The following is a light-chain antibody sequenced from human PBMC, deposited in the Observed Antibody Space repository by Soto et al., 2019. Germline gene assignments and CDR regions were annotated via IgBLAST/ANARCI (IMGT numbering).Light chain of an antibody. CDR3: QSYDNGLSHFVA. CDR1: SSNIGAGYA. V-gene: IGLV1-40*01. J-gene: IGLJ2*01. CDR2: ANN. Sequence: QSVLTQPPSVSGAPGQRATISCTGSSSNIGAGYAVHWYQQLPGTAPKLLIYANNKRPSGVPDRFSGSKSGTSASLAITGLQAEDEAHYYCQSYDNGLSHFVAFGEGTKLTVL.